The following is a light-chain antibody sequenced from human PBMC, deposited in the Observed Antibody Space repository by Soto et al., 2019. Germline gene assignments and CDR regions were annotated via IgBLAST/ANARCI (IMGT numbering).Light chain of an antibody. Sequence: EIVLTQSPATLSLSPGERATLSCRASQSVSSYLAWYQQKPGQAPRLLIYDASTRATGIEARFSGSGSGTDFTLTISSLEPEDFAVYYCQQRSNWPPWTFGQGTKVEIK. V-gene: IGKV3-11*01. J-gene: IGKJ1*01. CDR1: QSVSSY. CDR2: DAS. CDR3: QQRSNWPPWT.